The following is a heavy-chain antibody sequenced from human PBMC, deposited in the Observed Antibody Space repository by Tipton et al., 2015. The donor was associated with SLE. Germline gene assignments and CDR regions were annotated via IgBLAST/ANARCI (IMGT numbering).Heavy chain of an antibody. J-gene: IGHJ4*02. CDR2: VNEHGSEG. CDR3: ARDARGSYYED. V-gene: IGHV3-7*01. CDR1: GFTFSNFW. Sequence: SLRLSCAASGFTFSNFWMTWVRLAPGKGLEWVASVNEHGSEGYYVDSLKGRFTISRDNAKNSLYLQVTSLRAEDTAVYYCARDARGSYYEDWGQGTLVTVSS. D-gene: IGHD1-26*01.